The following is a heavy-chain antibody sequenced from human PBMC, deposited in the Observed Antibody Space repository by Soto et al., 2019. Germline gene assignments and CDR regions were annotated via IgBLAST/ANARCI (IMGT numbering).Heavy chain of an antibody. J-gene: IGHJ4*02. Sequence: QVQLVESGGGVVQPGRSLRLSCAASGFTFSSYGMYWVRQAPGKGLEWVAVIWHDGSNKYYADSVKGRFTISRDNSKNSLYLQMNSLRAEDTAVYYCAIVRDYTIDYWGQGNLVTVAS. CDR3: AIVRDYTIDY. D-gene: IGHD4-4*01. CDR1: GFTFSSYG. V-gene: IGHV3-33*01. CDR2: IWHDGSNK.